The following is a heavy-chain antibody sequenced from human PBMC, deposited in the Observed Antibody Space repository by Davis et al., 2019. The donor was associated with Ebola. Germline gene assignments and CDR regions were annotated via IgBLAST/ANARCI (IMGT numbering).Heavy chain of an antibody. CDR1: GYTFTSYG. Sequence: ASVKVSCKASGYTFTSYGISWVRQAPGQGLEWMGWISAYNGNTNYAQKLQGRVTMTTDTSTSTAYMELRSLRSDDTAVYYCARDTGTTLFDWFDPWGQGTLVTVSS. CDR2: ISAYNGNT. D-gene: IGHD1-7*01. CDR3: ARDTGTTLFDWFDP. V-gene: IGHV1-18*01. J-gene: IGHJ5*02.